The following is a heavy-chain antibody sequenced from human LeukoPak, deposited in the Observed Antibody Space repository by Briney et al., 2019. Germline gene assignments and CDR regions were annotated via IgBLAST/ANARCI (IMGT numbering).Heavy chain of an antibody. CDR3: ARVCTDYDFWSGYYRYWYFDL. D-gene: IGHD3-3*01. CDR2: IYYSGST. Sequence: PSETLSLTCTVSGGSISSGDYYWSWIRQPPGKGLEWIGYIYYSGSTNYNPSLKSRVTISVDTSKNQFSLKLSSVTAADTAVYYCARVCTDYDFWSGYYRYWYFDLWGRGTLVTVSS. V-gene: IGHV4-61*08. CDR1: GGSISSGDYY. J-gene: IGHJ2*01.